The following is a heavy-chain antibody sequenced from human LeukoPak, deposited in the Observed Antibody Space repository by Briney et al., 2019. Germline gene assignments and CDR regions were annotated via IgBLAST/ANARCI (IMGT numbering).Heavy chain of an antibody. D-gene: IGHD3-16*01. J-gene: IGHJ4*02. CDR1: GFTFTSYA. V-gene: IGHV3-23*01. Sequence: GGSLRLSCAASGFTFTSYAMSWVRQAPGKGLERVSVIGDSGTTYDADSVKGRFTVSRDNSKNTLYLQMDSLRTEDTAVYYCAKVPHSWGLFDSWGQGTLVTVSS. CDR2: IGDSGTT. CDR3: AKVPHSWGLFDS.